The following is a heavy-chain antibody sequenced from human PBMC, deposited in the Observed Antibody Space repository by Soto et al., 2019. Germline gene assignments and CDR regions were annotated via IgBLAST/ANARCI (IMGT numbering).Heavy chain of an antibody. Sequence: EVQLVESGGGLVKPGGSLRLSCAASGFTLSNAWMNWVRQAPGKGLEWVGRFKSKTDGGTTDYAAPVKGRFTISRADSKNTLYLQMNSLRIEDTAVYYCTTSVRTVTTSYPYYYGMDVWGQGTTVTVSS. CDR1: GFTLSNAW. D-gene: IGHD4-17*01. J-gene: IGHJ6*02. CDR3: TTSVRTVTTSYPYYYGMDV. CDR2: FKSKTDGGTT. V-gene: IGHV3-15*07.